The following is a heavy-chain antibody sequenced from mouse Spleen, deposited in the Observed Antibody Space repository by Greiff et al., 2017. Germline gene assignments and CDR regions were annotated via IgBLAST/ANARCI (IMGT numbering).Heavy chain of an antibody. CDR1: GFTFSSYA. V-gene: IGHV5-6-2*01. J-gene: IGHJ4*01. CDR3: ARHYYSPYYAMDY. D-gene: IGHD2-12*01. Sequence: EVNVVESGGGLVKPGGSLKLSCAASGFTFSSYAMSWVRQTPEKRLEWVAAINSNGGSTYYPDTVKDRFTISRDNAKNTLYLQMSSLRSEDTALYYCARHYYSPYYAMDYWGQGTSVTVSS. CDR2: INSNGGST.